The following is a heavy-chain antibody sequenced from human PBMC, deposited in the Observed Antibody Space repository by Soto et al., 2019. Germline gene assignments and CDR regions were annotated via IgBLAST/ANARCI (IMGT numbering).Heavy chain of an antibody. J-gene: IGHJ4*02. Sequence: GXSVKVSFKASCYTFSNFGINWGRQAPGQGLEWMGWITPYNENANYAQKHQDRLTITTDTSTNTAYLELRSLRSDDTAVYFCARARMYSGAYHDYWGQGTLVTVYS. D-gene: IGHD1-26*01. CDR2: ITPYNENA. CDR1: CYTFSNFG. V-gene: IGHV1-18*04. CDR3: ARARMYSGAYHDY.